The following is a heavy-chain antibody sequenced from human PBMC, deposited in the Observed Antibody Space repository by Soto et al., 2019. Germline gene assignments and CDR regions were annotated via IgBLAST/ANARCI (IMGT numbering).Heavy chain of an antibody. D-gene: IGHD3-10*01. V-gene: IGHV1-46*01. CDR1: GYTFTSYY. CDR2: INPSGGST. CDR3: ATGGGLLWFGELLQTYYYYGMDV. Sequence: VASVKVSCKASGYTFTSYYMHWVRQAPGQGLEWMGIINPSGGSTSYAQKFQGRVTMTRDTSTSTVYMELSSLRSEDTAVYYCATGGGLLWFGELLQTYYYYGMDVWGQGTTVTVSS. J-gene: IGHJ6*02.